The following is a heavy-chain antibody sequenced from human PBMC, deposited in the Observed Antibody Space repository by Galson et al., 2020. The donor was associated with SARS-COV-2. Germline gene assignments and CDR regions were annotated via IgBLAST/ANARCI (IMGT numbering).Heavy chain of an antibody. CDR3: ARGELGPSGDY. CDR1: GFTFSSYA. J-gene: IGHJ4*02. CDR2: IYSGGST. Sequence: GGSLRLSCAASGFTFSSYAMSWVRQAPGKGLEWVSVIYSGGSTYYADSVKGRFTISRDNSKNTLYLQMNSLRAEDTAVYYCARGELGPSGDYWGQGTLVTVSS. D-gene: IGHD7-27*01. V-gene: IGHV3-23*03.